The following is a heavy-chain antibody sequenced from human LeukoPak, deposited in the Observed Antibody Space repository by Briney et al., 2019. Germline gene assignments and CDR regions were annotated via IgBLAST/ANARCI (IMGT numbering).Heavy chain of an antibody. CDR1: GFTFSSYS. J-gene: IGHJ5*02. CDR2: ISSSSGYI. Sequence: GGSLRLSCAASGFTFSSYSMNWVRQAPGKGLEWVSSISSSSGYIYYADSVKGRFTISRDNAKNSLYLQMSSLRAEDTAVYYCARVTGNYDILTGYPYNWFDPWGQGTLVTVSS. CDR3: ARVTGNYDILTGYPYNWFDP. D-gene: IGHD3-9*01. V-gene: IGHV3-21*01.